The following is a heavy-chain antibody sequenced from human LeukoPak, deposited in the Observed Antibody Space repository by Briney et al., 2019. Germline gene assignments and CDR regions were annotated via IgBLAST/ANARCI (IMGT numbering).Heavy chain of an antibody. CDR1: GYTFTTYY. Sequence: ASVKVSCKASGYTFTTYYMHWVRQAPGQGLERMGIINPSGGSTSYAQKFQGRVTMTRDMSTSTVYMELSSLRSEDTAVYYCARGYGSGPSGYYYYYYMDVWGKGTTVTVSS. D-gene: IGHD3-10*01. CDR2: INPSGGST. CDR3: ARGYGSGPSGYYYYYYMDV. V-gene: IGHV1-46*01. J-gene: IGHJ6*03.